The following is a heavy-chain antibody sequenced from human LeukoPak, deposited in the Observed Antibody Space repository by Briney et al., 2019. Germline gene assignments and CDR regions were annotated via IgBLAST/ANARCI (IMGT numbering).Heavy chain of an antibody. CDR1: GFTFSSYW. V-gene: IGHV3-7*01. J-gene: IGHJ4*02. CDR2: IKRDASEK. CDR3: ARGYYDSNAQLFDS. Sequence: GGSLRLSCAASGFTFSSYWMSWVRQAPGKGLEWVANIKRDASEKYCIESLKARFTISRDNPKNSLYLQMNSLRAEDTAVYYCARGYYDSNAQLFDSWGQGTLVTVSP. D-gene: IGHD3-22*01.